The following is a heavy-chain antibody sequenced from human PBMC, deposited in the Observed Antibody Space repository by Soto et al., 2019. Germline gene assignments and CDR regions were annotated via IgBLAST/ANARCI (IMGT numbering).Heavy chain of an antibody. CDR3: ARSIRDGSWYVEADWFDP. D-gene: IGHD6-13*01. CDR1: GYTFTSYG. V-gene: IGHV1-18*01. CDR2: ISAYNGNT. Sequence: QVQLVQSGAEVKKPGASVKVSCKASGYTFTSYGISWVRQAPGQGLEWMGWISAYNGNTNYAQKLQGRVTMTTDTSTSTAYMELRSLRSDDTAVYYCARSIRDGSWYVEADWFDPWGQGTLVTVSS. J-gene: IGHJ5*02.